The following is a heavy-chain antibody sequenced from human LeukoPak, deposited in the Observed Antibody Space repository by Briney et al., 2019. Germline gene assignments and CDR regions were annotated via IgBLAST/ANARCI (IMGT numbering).Heavy chain of an antibody. J-gene: IGHJ3*02. Sequence: PSETLSLTCTVSVGSISSYYWSWIRQPPGKGLEWIGYIYYSGSTNYNPSLKSRVTISVDTPKNQFYLKLSSVPAGDTAVYYCARDMVVIGQKDAFDIWGQGTMVTVSS. V-gene: IGHV4-59*01. CDR3: ARDMVVIGQKDAFDI. CDR1: VGSISSYY. CDR2: IYYSGST. D-gene: IGHD3-22*01.